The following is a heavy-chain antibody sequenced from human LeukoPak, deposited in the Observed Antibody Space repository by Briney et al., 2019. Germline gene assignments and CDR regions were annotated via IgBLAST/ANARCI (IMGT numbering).Heavy chain of an antibody. V-gene: IGHV1-2*06. CDR1: GYTFTGYY. Sequence: ASLKVSCTASGYTFTGYYMNWVRQAPGQGLEWMGRINPNSGGTNYAHKFQGRVTMTRDTSISTSYMELSRLRSDDTAVYYCARDLGGDTAMPLGYWGQGTLVTVSS. CDR2: INPNSGGT. D-gene: IGHD5-18*01. J-gene: IGHJ4*02. CDR3: ARDLGGDTAMPLGY.